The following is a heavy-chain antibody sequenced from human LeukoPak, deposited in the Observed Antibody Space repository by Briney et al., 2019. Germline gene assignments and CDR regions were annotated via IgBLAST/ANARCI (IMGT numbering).Heavy chain of an antibody. CDR3: ARDLVGRWGDY. CDR2: IYSGGST. J-gene: IGHJ4*02. V-gene: IGHV3-66*01. Sequence: RGSLRLSCAASGFTVSSNYMSWVRQAPGKGLEWVSVIYSGGSTYYADSVKGRFTISRDNAKNSLYLQMNSLRAEDTAVYYCARDLVGRWGDYWGQGTLVTVSS. CDR1: GFTVSSNY. D-gene: IGHD5-24*01.